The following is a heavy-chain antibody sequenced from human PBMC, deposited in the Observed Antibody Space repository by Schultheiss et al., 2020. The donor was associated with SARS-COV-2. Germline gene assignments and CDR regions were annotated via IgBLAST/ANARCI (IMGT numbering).Heavy chain of an antibody. J-gene: IGHJ4*02. Sequence: GGSLRLSCAASGFTFSSYGMHWVRQAQGKGLEWVAVIWYDGSNKYYADSVKGRFTISRDNSKNTLYLQMNSLRAEDTAVYYCAREIVGATIGLFDYWGQGTLGTVSS. CDR2: IWYDGSNK. D-gene: IGHD1-26*01. CDR1: GFTFSSYG. V-gene: IGHV3-33*08. CDR3: AREIVGATIGLFDY.